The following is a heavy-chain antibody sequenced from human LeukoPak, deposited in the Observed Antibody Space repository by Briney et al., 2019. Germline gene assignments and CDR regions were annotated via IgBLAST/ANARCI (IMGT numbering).Heavy chain of an antibody. Sequence: GASVKVSCKASGYTFTSYAISWVRQAPGQGLEWMGGIIPIFGTANYAQKFQGRVTITTDESTSTAYMELSSLRSEDTAVYYCARESDSSGYHDYWGQGTLVTVSS. D-gene: IGHD3-22*01. J-gene: IGHJ4*02. CDR3: ARESDSSGYHDY. CDR1: GYTFTSYA. CDR2: IIPIFGTA. V-gene: IGHV1-69*05.